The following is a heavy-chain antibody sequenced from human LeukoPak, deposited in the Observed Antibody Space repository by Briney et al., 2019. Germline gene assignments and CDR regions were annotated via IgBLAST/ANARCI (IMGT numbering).Heavy chain of an antibody. Sequence: KPSETLSLTCTVSGGSISSSTYYWGWIRQPPGKGLEWIGSIYYSGSTYYNPSLKSRVAISVDTSKNQFSLKLSSVTAADTAVYYCARRYKFGELPRNWFDPWGQGTLVTVSS. CDR1: GGSISSSTYY. CDR3: ARRYKFGELPRNWFDP. V-gene: IGHV4-39*01. CDR2: IYYSGST. J-gene: IGHJ5*02. D-gene: IGHD3-10*01.